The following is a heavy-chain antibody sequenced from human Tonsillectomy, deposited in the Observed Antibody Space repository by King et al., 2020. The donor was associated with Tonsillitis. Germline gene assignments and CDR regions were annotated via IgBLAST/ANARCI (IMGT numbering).Heavy chain of an antibody. V-gene: IGHV3-30*01. CDR2: ISYDGSNK. J-gene: IGHJ3*02. CDR3: ARDFRAFDI. Sequence: VQLVESGGGVVQPGRSLRLSCAASGFTFSSYAMHWVRQAPGKGLEWVAVISYDGSNKYYADSVKGRFTISRDNSKNTLYLQMNSLRAEDMAVYYCARDFRAFDIWGQGTMVTVSS. CDR1: GFTFSSYA.